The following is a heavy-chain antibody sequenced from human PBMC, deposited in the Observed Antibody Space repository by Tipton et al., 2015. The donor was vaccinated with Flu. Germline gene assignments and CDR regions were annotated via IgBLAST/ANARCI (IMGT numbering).Heavy chain of an antibody. J-gene: IGHJ3*02. CDR3: ARDRGRSDAFDI. CDR2: FYYSGSP. CDR1: SVSINFYS. D-gene: IGHD3-10*01. V-gene: IGHV4-59*01. Sequence: GLVKPSETLSLTCTVSSVSINFYSWSWIRRPPGKGLEWIGYFYYSGSPKYNPSLESRVTISADTSKNQFSLKLNSVTAADTAVYFCARDRGRSDAFDIWGLGTMVTVSS.